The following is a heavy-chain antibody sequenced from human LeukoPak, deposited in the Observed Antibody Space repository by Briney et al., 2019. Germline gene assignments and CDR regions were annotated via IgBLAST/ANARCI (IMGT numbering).Heavy chain of an antibody. CDR3: ASLYSSSWSSDY. J-gene: IGHJ4*02. V-gene: IGHV3-21*01. Sequence: GGSLRLSCAASGFTFSSYGMSWVRQAPGKGLEWVSSISSSSSYIYYADSVKGRFTISRDNAKNSLYLQMNSLRAEDTAVYYCASLYSSSWSSDYWGQGTLVTVSS. CDR1: GFTFSSYG. D-gene: IGHD6-13*01. CDR2: ISSSSSYI.